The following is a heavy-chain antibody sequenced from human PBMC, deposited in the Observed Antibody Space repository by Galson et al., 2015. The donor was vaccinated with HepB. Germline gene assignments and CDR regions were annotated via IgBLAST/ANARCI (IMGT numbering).Heavy chain of an antibody. Sequence: SETLSLTCAVFGGSTSSNTYYWSWIRQPPGRGLEWIGSIYYTGTTYYNPSLKSRVTISLDTSKNHFSLKLRSVTAADTAVYYCARHVGESVSYGMDVWGQGTTVSVSS. D-gene: IGHD2-15*01. J-gene: IGHJ6*02. V-gene: IGHV4-39*01. CDR3: ARHVGESVSYGMDV. CDR2: IYYTGTT. CDR1: GGSTSSNTYY.